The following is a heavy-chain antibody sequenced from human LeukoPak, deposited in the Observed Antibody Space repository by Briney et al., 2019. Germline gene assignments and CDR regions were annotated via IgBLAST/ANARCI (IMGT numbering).Heavy chain of an antibody. CDR1: EFTFNNFW. CDR3: ARTKGGYSRSCYDY. D-gene: IGHD6-13*01. Sequence: GGSLRLSCGASEFTFNNFWMSWVRQAPGKGLEWVAHIKPDGSEKFYVDSVKGRFTISRDNAKNSLYLQMNNLRVEDTAVYYCARTKGGYSRSCYDYWGQGTLVTVSS. V-gene: IGHV3-7*01. J-gene: IGHJ4*02. CDR2: IKPDGSEK.